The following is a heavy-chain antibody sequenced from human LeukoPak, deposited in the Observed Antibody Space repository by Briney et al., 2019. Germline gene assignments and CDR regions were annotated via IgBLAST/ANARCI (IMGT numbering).Heavy chain of an antibody. CDR1: GGSISNSSYY. V-gene: IGHV4-39*07. J-gene: IGHJ4*02. CDR3: ARPVRCSATTCTGSFDY. CDR2: MYYSGST. D-gene: IGHD6-25*01. Sequence: ASETLSLTCTVSGGSISNSSYYWVWIRQPPGKGLEWIGSMYYSGSTNYNPSLKSRVTITVDTSKNQFSLRLTSVTASDTAVYYCARPVRCSATTCTGSFDYWGQGTLVTVSS.